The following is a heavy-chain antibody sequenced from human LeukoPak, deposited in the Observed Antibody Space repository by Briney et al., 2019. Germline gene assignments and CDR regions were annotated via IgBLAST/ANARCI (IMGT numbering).Heavy chain of an antibody. CDR2: ISWDGSSV. CDR3: AKGGNSWLGNDAFDV. D-gene: IGHD6-13*01. V-gene: IGHV3-43D*03. CDR1: GFTFDDYA. J-gene: IGHJ3*01. Sequence: GSLRLSCAASGFTFDDYAMHWVRQAPGKGLEWVSLISWDGSSVYYADSVKGRFTISRDNGKNSLYLQMNSLRAEDTALYYCAKGGNSWLGNDAFDVWGQGTMVTVSS.